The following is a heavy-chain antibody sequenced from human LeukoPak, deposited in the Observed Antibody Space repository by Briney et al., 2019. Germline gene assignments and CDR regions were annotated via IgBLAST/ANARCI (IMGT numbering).Heavy chain of an antibody. CDR2: IKPGGNEK. D-gene: IGHD3-3*01. Sequence: GGSLRLSCAASGFTFNNYWMTWVRQGPGKGLEWVANIKPGGNEKYYVDSVKGRFTISRDNVKNSLYLQMNSLRAEDAAIYYCATFRFLGTWGQGTMVTVSP. CDR1: GFTFNNYW. J-gene: IGHJ3*01. V-gene: IGHV3-7*03. CDR3: ATFRFLGT.